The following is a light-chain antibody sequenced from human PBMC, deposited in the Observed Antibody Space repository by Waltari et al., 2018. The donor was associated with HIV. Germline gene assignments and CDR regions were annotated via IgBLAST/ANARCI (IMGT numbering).Light chain of an antibody. CDR2: EVR. J-gene: IGLJ1*01. Sequence: QSALTQPASVSGSPGQSITISCTGTSSDVGGYNYVSWYQPPPGRAPKVVVYEVRNRPSGISNRFSGSKSGNTASLTISGLQAEDEADYYCISYTSGSTLYVFGTGTKVTVL. CDR3: ISYTSGSTLYV. CDR1: SSDVGGYNY. V-gene: IGLV2-14*01.